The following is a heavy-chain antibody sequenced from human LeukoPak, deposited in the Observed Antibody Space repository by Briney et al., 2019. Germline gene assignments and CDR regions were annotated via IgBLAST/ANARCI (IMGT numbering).Heavy chain of an antibody. J-gene: IGHJ4*02. V-gene: IGHV4-34*01. D-gene: IGHD6-13*01. CDR3: ARLTYSIAAAPFDY. CDR1: GGSFSGYY. CDR2: INHSGGT. Sequence: SETLSLTCAVYGGSFSGYYCSWIRQPPGKGLEWIGEINHSGGTNYNPSLKSRVTISVDTSKNQFSLKLSSVTAADTAVYYCARLTYSIAAAPFDYWGQGTLVTVSS.